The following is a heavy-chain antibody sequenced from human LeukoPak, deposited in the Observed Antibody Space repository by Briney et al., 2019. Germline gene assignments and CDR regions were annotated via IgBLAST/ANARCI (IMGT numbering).Heavy chain of an antibody. D-gene: IGHD5-18*01. CDR1: GFTFSSYW. CDR2: ISWNSGSI. J-gene: IGHJ4*02. Sequence: TGGSLRLSCAASGFTFSSYWMHWVRQAPGKGLVWVSGISWNSGSIGYADSVKGRFTISRDNAKNSLYLQMNSLRAEDTALYYCAKDLIGYSYGFDYWGQGTLVTVSS. CDR3: AKDLIGYSYGFDY. V-gene: IGHV3-9*01.